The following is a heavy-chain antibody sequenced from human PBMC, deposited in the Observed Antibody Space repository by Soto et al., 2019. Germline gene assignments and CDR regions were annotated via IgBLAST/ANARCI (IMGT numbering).Heavy chain of an antibody. V-gene: IGHV3-23*01. D-gene: IGHD3-22*01. CDR1: GLNFSSYA. CDR2: ISGSGGST. J-gene: IGHJ4*02. Sequence: GSLSLSGAAAGLNFSSYAMSWVRQAPGKGLEWVSAISGSGGSTYYADSVKGRFTISRDNSKNTLYLQMNSLRAEDTAVYYCATRHLYYDSSGYYFPFDYWGQGTLVTVSS. CDR3: ATRHLYYDSSGYYFPFDY.